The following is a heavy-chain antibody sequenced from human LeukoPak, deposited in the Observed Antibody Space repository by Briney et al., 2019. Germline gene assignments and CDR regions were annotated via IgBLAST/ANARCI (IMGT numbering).Heavy chain of an antibody. J-gene: IGHJ5*02. D-gene: IGHD1-26*01. Sequence: GGSLRLSCAASGFTFSSYGMHWVRQAPGKGLEWVAFIRYDGSNKYYADSVKGRFTISRDNSKNTLYLQMNSLRAEDTAVYYCAKDDPVSGSYPNWFDPWGQGTLVTVPS. V-gene: IGHV3-30*02. CDR3: AKDDPVSGSYPNWFDP. CDR2: IRYDGSNK. CDR1: GFTFSSYG.